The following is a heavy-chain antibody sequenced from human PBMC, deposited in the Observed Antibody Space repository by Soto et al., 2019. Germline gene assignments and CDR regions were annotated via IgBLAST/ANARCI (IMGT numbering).Heavy chain of an antibody. CDR2: ISGSGGST. Sequence: PGGSLRLACAASGFSFSSYAMSWVRQTPGKGLEWVSAISGSGGSTYYADSVKGRFTISRDNSKNTLYLQMNSLRAEDTAVYYCAKDYPTYYYGSGSYYSRSDYYYYGMDVWGHGTTVTVSS. D-gene: IGHD3-10*01. J-gene: IGHJ6*02. V-gene: IGHV3-23*01. CDR1: GFSFSSYA. CDR3: AKDYPTYYYGSGSYYSRSDYYYYGMDV.